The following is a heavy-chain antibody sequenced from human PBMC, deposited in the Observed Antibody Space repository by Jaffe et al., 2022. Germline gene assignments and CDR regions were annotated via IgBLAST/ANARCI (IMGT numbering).Heavy chain of an antibody. D-gene: IGHD3-3*01. J-gene: IGHJ3*02. V-gene: IGHV3-23*01. CDR3: AKGPRGTIFGVVIPWAFDI. Sequence: EVQLLESGGGLVQPGGSLRLSCAASGFTFSSYAMSWVRQAPGKGLEWVSAISGSGGSTYYADSVKGRFTISRDNSKNTLYLQMNSLRAEDTAVYYCAKGPRGTIFGVVIPWAFDIWGQGTMVTVSS. CDR1: GFTFSSYA. CDR2: ISGSGGST.